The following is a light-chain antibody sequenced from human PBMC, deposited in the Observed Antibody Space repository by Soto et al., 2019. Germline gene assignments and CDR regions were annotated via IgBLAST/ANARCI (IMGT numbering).Light chain of an antibody. CDR2: ATS. CDR1: QSVGNN. CDR3: QQYGDWPLT. Sequence: EIVLTQSPATLSVSPGERATLSCRASQSVGNNFAWYQQKPGQAPRLLIFATSTRATGFPARFSGSGSGTELPPTISSLQSEDVVVYYYQQYGDWPLTFGGGAKVEIE. J-gene: IGKJ4*01. V-gene: IGKV3-15*01.